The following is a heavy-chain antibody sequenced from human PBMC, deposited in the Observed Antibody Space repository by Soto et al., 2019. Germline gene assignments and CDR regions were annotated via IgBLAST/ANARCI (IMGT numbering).Heavy chain of an antibody. CDR3: ARDNRCSGGSCYYFPKY. J-gene: IGHJ4*02. CDR2: ISSSSSYI. CDR1: GFTFSSYS. D-gene: IGHD2-15*01. Sequence: GGSLRLSCAASGFTFSSYSMNWVRQAPGKGLEWVSSISSSSSYIYYADSVKGRFTISRDNAKNSLYLQMNSLRAEDTAVYYCARDNRCSGGSCYYFPKYWGQGTLVTSPQ. V-gene: IGHV3-21*01.